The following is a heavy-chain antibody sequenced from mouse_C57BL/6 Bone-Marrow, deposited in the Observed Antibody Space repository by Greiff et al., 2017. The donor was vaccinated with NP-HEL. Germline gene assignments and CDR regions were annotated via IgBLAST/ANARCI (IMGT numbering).Heavy chain of an antibody. Sequence: QVQLKQSGAELVKPGASVKLSCKASGYTFTSYWMHWVKQRPGQGLEWIGMIHPNSGSTNYNEKFKSKATLTVDKSSSTAYMQLSSLTSEDSAVYYCARRAYYGTLMDYWGQGTSVTVSS. D-gene: IGHD1-1*01. V-gene: IGHV1-64*01. J-gene: IGHJ4*01. CDR1: GYTFTSYW. CDR3: ARRAYYGTLMDY. CDR2: IHPNSGST.